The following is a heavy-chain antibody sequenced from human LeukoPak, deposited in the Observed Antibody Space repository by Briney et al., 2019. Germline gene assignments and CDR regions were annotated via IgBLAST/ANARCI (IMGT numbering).Heavy chain of an antibody. CDR2: IYNSGST. D-gene: IGHD3-10*01. Sequence: SETLSLTCTVSGGSISSYYWSWIRQSPGKGLEWIGYIYNSGSTNYNPSLKSRLTISVDASKNQFSLKLTSVTAADTAVYYCARAYYYGSGSYGLDYWGQGTLVTVSS. V-gene: IGHV4-59*01. CDR3: ARAYYYGSGSYGLDY. CDR1: GGSISSYY. J-gene: IGHJ4*02.